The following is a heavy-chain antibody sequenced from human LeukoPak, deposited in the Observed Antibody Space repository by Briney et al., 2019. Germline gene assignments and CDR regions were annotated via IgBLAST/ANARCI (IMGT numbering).Heavy chain of an antibody. J-gene: IGHJ4*02. CDR1: GFTFSNYA. Sequence: GGSLTLPCAASGFTFSNYAMHWVRQAPGKGLEWVAVISHDGSNKDYADSVKGRFTISRDNSKNTLYLQMNSLRGDDTAVYYCARARSGYYPFDYWGQGTLVTVSS. D-gene: IGHD3-3*01. V-gene: IGHV3-30-3*01. CDR2: ISHDGSNK. CDR3: ARARSGYYPFDY.